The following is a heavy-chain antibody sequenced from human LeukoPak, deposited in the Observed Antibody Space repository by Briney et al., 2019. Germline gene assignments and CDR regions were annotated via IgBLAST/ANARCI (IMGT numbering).Heavy chain of an antibody. CDR1: GYTFTSYY. D-gene: IGHD5-24*01. CDR3: ARALAEGATNGNYYYYYYMDV. J-gene: IGHJ6*03. V-gene: IGHV1-46*03. Sequence: ASVKVSCKASGYTFTSYYIHWVRQAPGQGPEWMGMINPSGGSTTYTQKFQGRVTITADESTSTAYMELSSLRSEDTAVYYCARALAEGATNGNYYYYYYMDVWGKGTTVTVSS. CDR2: INPSGGST.